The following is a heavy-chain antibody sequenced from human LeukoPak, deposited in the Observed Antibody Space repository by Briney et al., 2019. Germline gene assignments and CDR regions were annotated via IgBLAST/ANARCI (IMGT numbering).Heavy chain of an antibody. CDR2: INPNSGGT. CDR1: GYTFTGYY. V-gene: IGHV1-2*04. D-gene: IGHD3-10*01. Sequence: ASVKVSCKASGYTFTGYYMHWVRQAPGQGLEWMGWINPNSGGTNYAQKFQGWVTMTRDTSISTAYMELSSLRSEDTAVYYCARGDYYGSGSYPALYYYYMDVWGKGTTVTVSS. J-gene: IGHJ6*03. CDR3: ARGDYYGSGSYPALYYYYMDV.